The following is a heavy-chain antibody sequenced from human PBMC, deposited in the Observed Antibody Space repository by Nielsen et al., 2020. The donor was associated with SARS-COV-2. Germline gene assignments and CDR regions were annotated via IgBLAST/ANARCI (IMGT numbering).Heavy chain of an antibody. CDR2: IIPIFGTA. V-gene: IGHV1-69*01. D-gene: IGHD2-2*01. J-gene: IGHJ6*03. CDR3: AREDIVVVPAANGGYYYYYMDV. Sequence: WVRQAPGQGLEWMGGIIPIFGTANYAQKFQGRVTITADESTSTAYMELSSLGSEDTAVYYCAREDIVVVPAANGGYYYYYMDVWGKGTTVTVSS.